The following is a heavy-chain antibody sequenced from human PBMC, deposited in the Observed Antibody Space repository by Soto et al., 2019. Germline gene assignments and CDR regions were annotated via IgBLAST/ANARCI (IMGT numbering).Heavy chain of an antibody. CDR3: ARVQESNYFDY. Sequence: ASVKVSYKASGGTFSSYAISWVRQAPGQGLEWMGRIIPILGIANYAQKFQGRVTITADKSTSTAYMELSSLRSEDTAVYYCARVQESNYFDYWGQGTLVTVSS. J-gene: IGHJ4*02. CDR1: GGTFSSYA. V-gene: IGHV1-69*04. CDR2: IIPILGIA. D-gene: IGHD6-6*01.